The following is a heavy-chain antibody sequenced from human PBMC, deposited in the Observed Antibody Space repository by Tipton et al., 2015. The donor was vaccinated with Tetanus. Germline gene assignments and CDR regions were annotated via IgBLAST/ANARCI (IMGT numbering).Heavy chain of an antibody. CDR1: DESISSSSYH. CDR2: VNQSGST. D-gene: IGHD3-3*01. J-gene: IGHJ4*02. Sequence: LRLSCTVSDESISSSSYHWGWIRHHPGRGLEWIGEVNQSGSTKYNPSFNSRAAISVDTSKSQFSLRVRSVTAADTAVYYCARGRTMSGVVAPFDLWGQGTQVTVSS. V-gene: IGHV4-39*07. CDR3: ARGRTMSGVVAPFDL.